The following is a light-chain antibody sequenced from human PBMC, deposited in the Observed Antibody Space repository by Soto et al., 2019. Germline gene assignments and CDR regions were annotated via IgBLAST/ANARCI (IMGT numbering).Light chain of an antibody. CDR2: AAS. CDR3: QQADSLPLVT. Sequence: DIQMTQSPSSVSASVGDRVTITCRASQDISTWLAWYQQEPGKAPKLLIYAASSLFSGVPSRFSGSGSGTDFTLTISSLQPEDFVTYYCQQADSLPLVTFGQGTRLDLK. J-gene: IGKJ5*01. V-gene: IGKV1-12*01. CDR1: QDISTW.